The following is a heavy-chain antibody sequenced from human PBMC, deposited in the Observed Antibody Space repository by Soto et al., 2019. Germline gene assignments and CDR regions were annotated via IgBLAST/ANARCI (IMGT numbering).Heavy chain of an antibody. CDR3: ARGSRVEPLPFLEYYGMDV. J-gene: IGHJ6*02. Sequence: SLRLCSAASGFTFSDYYMSWIRQAPGKGLEWVSYISSSGSTIYYADSVKGRFTISRDNAKNSLYLQMNSPRAEDTAVYYCARGSRVEPLPFLEYYGMDVWGQGTTVTVSS. CDR1: GFTFSDYY. V-gene: IGHV3-11*01. D-gene: IGHD3-3*01. CDR2: ISSSGSTI.